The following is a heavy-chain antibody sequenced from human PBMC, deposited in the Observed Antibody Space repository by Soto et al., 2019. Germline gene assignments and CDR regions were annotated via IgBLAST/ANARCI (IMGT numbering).Heavy chain of an antibody. Sequence: QVQLVESGGGVVQPGRSLRLSCAASGFSFSSYGMHWVRQAPGKGLEWVAVISKDGNNEFYVDSVKGRFTISRDNSMNTLYLQMNSLRTEDTAVYYCAKDLYEIVFVPPAPPYYYSGMDVWGQGTTVTVAS. J-gene: IGHJ6*02. CDR2: ISKDGNNE. D-gene: IGHD2-2*01. CDR1: GFSFSSYG. CDR3: AKDLYEIVFVPPAPPYYYSGMDV. V-gene: IGHV3-30*18.